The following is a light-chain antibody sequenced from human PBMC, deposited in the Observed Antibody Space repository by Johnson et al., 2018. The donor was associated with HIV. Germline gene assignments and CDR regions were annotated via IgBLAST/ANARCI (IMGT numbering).Light chain of an antibody. CDR3: GTWDSSLSAEV. Sequence: QSVLTQPPSVSAAPGQKVTISCSGSSSNIGNNYVSWYQQFPGTAPKLLIYENNKRPSGVPDRFSDSKSGTSATLGITGLQTGDEADYYCGTWDSSLSAEVFGTGTKVTVL. V-gene: IGLV1-51*02. CDR1: SSNIGNNY. J-gene: IGLJ1*01. CDR2: ENN.